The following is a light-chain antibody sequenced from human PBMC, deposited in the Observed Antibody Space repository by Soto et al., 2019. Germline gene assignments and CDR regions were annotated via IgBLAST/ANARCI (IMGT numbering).Light chain of an antibody. V-gene: IGKV1-39*01. Sequence: DIQMTQSPSSLSASVGDRVSIRCRASQTISSYLNWYQQKPGKAPRLLIYSESSLQNGVTSRFSGSGSGKDFTLSIQSLQPDDCATYYFQQSYSAHSNFGPGTKVDI. CDR3: QQSYSAHSN. CDR2: SES. CDR1: QTISSY. J-gene: IGKJ3*01.